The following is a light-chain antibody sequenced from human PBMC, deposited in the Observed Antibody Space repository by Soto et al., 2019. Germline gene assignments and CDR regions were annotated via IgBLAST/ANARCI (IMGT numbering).Light chain of an antibody. J-gene: IGLJ2*01. Sequence: QSALTQPASVSGSPGQSITISCTGTSSDVGGYNYVSWYQQHPGKAPKLMIYDVSNRPSGVSNRFSGSKSGSTASLTISGLQAEDEADYYCRSYTSSITRVFGGGTKLTVL. CDR3: RSYTSSITRV. V-gene: IGLV2-14*01. CDR1: SSDVGGYNY. CDR2: DVS.